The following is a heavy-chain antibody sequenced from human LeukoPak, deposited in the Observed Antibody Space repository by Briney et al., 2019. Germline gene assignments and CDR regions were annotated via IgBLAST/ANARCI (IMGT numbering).Heavy chain of an antibody. D-gene: IGHD1-26*01. V-gene: IGHV4-59*01. J-gene: IGHJ4*02. CDR1: GGSISSYY. CDR2: IYYSGST. CDR3: ARVGTDSGSYYPFDY. Sequence: SETLSLTCTVSGGSISSYYWTWIRQPPGKGLEWVGYIYYSGSTNYNPSLKSRVTISVDTSKNQFSLKLNSVTAADTAVYYCARVGTDSGSYYPFDYWGQGTLVTVSS.